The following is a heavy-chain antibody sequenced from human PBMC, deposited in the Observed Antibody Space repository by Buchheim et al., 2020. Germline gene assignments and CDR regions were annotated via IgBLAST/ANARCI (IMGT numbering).Heavy chain of an antibody. D-gene: IGHD3-16*01. Sequence: QVLLQESGPGVAKPSQTVSLTCTVSGASISSGAHHWAWIRQHPGKGLEWIGCIYDNSGRTYYYQSLQSRAYIPVDTSKNQFSLKLTSATAADTALYYCASYYVGEGGRGYWGQGT. CDR1: GASISSGAHH. J-gene: IGHJ4*02. CDR2: IYDNSGRT. V-gene: IGHV4-31*03. CDR3: ASYYVGEGGRGY.